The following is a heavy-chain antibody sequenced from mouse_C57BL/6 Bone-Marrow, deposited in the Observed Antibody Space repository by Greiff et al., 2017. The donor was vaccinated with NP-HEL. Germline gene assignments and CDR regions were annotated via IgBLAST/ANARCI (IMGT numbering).Heavy chain of an antibody. Sequence: DVKLVESGGDLVKPGGSLKLSCAASGFTFSSYGMSWVRQTPDKRLEWVATISSGGSYTYYPDSVKGRFTISRDNAKNTLYLQMSSLKSEDTAMYYCARHRDYGSSYAWFAYWGQGTLVTVSA. D-gene: IGHD1-1*01. CDR1: GFTFSSYG. CDR2: ISSGGSYT. CDR3: ARHRDYGSSYAWFAY. J-gene: IGHJ3*01. V-gene: IGHV5-6*02.